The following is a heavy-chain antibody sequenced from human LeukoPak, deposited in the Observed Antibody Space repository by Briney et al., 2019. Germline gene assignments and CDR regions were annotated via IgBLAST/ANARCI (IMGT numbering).Heavy chain of an antibody. J-gene: IGHJ6*02. CDR3: ARAAPERFYGMDV. V-gene: IGHV3-7*01. D-gene: IGHD1-14*01. Sequence: SWVRQAPGKGLEWVANIKQDGSEKYYVDSVKGRFTISRDNAKSSLFLQMNSLRAEDTAVYYCARAAPERFYGMDVWGQGTTVTVSS. CDR2: IKQDGSEK.